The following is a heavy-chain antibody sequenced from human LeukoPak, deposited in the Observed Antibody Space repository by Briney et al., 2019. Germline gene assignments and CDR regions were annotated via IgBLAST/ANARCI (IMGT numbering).Heavy chain of an antibody. J-gene: IGHJ4*02. Sequence: GGSLRLSCAASGFTFSSYSMNWVRQAPGKGLEWVSSISTSSSYIYYVDSVKGRFTISRDNARNSLYLQMNSLRAEDTAVYYCAKDGVPSRWFGRNYFDYWGQGTLVTVSS. CDR1: GFTFSSYS. CDR3: AKDGVPSRWFGRNYFDY. V-gene: IGHV3-21*01. CDR2: ISTSSSYI. D-gene: IGHD3-10*01.